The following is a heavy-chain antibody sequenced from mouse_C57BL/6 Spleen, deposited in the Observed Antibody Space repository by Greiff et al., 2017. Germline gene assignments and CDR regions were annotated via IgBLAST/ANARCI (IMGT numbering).Heavy chain of an antibody. V-gene: IGHV5-9-1*02. Sequence: EVKLVESGEGLVKPGGSLKLSCAASGFTFSSYAMSWVRQTPEKRLEWVAYISSGGDYIYYADTVKGRFTISRDNARNTLYLQMSSLKSEDTAMYYCTRGGVTTGPDAYWGQGTLVTVSA. CDR1: GFTFSSYA. CDR2: ISSGGDYI. J-gene: IGHJ3*01. D-gene: IGHD2-2*01. CDR3: TRGGVTTGPDAY.